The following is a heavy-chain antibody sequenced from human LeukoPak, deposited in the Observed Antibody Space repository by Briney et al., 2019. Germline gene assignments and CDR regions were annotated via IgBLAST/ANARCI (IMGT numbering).Heavy chain of an antibody. CDR1: GFTFDDYG. J-gene: IGHJ4*02. CDR3: AKDLLLWFGELLIFDY. CDR2: INWNGGST. Sequence: GGSLRLSCAASGFTFDDYGMSSVRHAPGKGLEWVSGINWNGGSTGYADSVKGRFTISRDNAKNTLYLQMNSLRAEDTAVCYCAKDLLLWFGELLIFDYWGQGTLVTVSS. V-gene: IGHV3-20*04. D-gene: IGHD3-10*01.